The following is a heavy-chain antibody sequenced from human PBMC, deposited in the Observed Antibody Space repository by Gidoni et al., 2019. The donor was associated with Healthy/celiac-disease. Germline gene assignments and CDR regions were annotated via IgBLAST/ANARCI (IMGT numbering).Heavy chain of an antibody. CDR1: GFTFSSYA. Sequence: QVQLVESGGGVVQPGRSLRLSCAASGFTFSSYAMHWVRQAPGKGLEWVAVISYDGSNKYYADSVKGRFTISRDNSKNTLYLQMNSLRAEDTAVYYCATPTVTTGYWYFDLWGRGTLVTVSS. V-gene: IGHV3-30-3*01. CDR3: ATPTVTTGYWYFDL. J-gene: IGHJ2*01. D-gene: IGHD4-17*01. CDR2: ISYDGSNK.